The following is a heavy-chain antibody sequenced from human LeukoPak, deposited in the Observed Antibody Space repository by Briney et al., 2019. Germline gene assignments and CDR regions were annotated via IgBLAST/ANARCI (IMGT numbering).Heavy chain of an antibody. CDR2: IIPIFGTA. V-gene: IGHV1-69*05. CDR1: GGTFSSYA. CDR3: ARDGTTGTTVAFDI. Sequence: ASVKVSCKASGGTFSSYAISWVRQAPGQGLEWMGGIIPIFGTANYAQKFQGRVTITTDESTSTAYMELSSLRSEDTAVYYCARDGTTGTTVAFDIWGQGTMVTVS. D-gene: IGHD1-1*01. J-gene: IGHJ3*02.